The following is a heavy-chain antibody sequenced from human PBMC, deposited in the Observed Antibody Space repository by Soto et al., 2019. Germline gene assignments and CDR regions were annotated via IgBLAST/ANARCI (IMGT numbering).Heavy chain of an antibody. CDR3: ARDWEVVSGNGAFDM. V-gene: IGHV3-9*01. D-gene: IGHD6-19*01. CDR1: GFSFDDYA. CDR2: ITWNSRII. J-gene: IGHJ3*02. Sequence: EEQLVESGGGLVQPGRSLRLSCAASGFSFDDYAMHWVRQAPGKGLEWVSSITWNSRIIGYADSVKGRFTISGDNAKNFLYLQMKSLRTEDTALYYCARDWEVVSGNGAFDMWGQGTMVTVSS.